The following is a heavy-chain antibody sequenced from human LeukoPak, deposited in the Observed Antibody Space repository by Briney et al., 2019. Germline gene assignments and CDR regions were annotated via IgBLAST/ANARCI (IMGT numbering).Heavy chain of an antibody. CDR1: GGTFSSYA. CDR2: IIPTTGLA. Sequence: SVKVSCKASGGTFSSYAISWVRQAPAQGLEWMGRIIPTTGLANYAQKFQGRVTITADKSTSTAYMELSSLRSEDTAVYYCARAPPRLDGYILYYWGQGTLVTVSS. V-gene: IGHV1-69*04. J-gene: IGHJ4*02. CDR3: ARAPPRLDGYILYY. D-gene: IGHD5-24*01.